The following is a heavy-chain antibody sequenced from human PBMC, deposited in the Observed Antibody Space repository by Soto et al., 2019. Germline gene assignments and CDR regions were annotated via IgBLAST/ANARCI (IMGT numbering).Heavy chain of an antibody. V-gene: IGHV1-69*01. Sequence: QVDLVQSGAGVKKPGSSVTVSCKASGASFYNFALYWVRQAPGQGLEWVGGLTPVFRTANYSQKFQGRVTITAAESTTTASMELSNLRSGDTADFYCAGVDCGGGTCYSGGVDYWGQGTLVTVSS. J-gene: IGHJ4*02. CDR3: AGVDCGGGTCYSGGVDY. CDR2: LTPVFRTA. CDR1: GASFYNFA. D-gene: IGHD2-15*01.